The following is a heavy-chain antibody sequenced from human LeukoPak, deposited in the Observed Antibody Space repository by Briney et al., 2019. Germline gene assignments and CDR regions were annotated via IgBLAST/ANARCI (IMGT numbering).Heavy chain of an antibody. CDR3: ARDLRCSSTSCYTEGWFDP. D-gene: IGHD2-2*02. V-gene: IGHV3-7*01. CDR1: GFTFSTYW. CDR2: IKESGSEK. J-gene: IGHJ5*02. Sequence: GGSLRLSCAASGFTFSTYWMSWVRQAPGKGLEWVANIKESGSEKYYVDSVKGRFTISRDNAKNSLYLQMNSLRAEDTAVYYCARDLRCSSTSCYTEGWFDPWGQGTLVTVSS.